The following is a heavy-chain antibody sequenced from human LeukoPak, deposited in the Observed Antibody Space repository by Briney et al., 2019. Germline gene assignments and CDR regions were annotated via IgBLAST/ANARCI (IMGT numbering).Heavy chain of an antibody. CDR3: ARRSPPRTMLRGVKSGWFDP. Sequence: SETLSLTCAVYGGSFSVYFWSWIRQPPGKGLEWIGEINRSASTNYNPSLKSRVTISIDTSKNQFSLKLSSVTAADTAVYYCARRSPPRTMLRGVKSGWFDPWGQGTLVTVSS. J-gene: IGHJ5*02. V-gene: IGHV4-34*01. D-gene: IGHD3-10*01. CDR2: INRSAST. CDR1: GGSFSVYF.